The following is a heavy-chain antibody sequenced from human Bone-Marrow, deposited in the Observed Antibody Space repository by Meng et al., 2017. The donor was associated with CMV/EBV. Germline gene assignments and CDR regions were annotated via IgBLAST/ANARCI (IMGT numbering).Heavy chain of an antibody. Sequence: FSGYYWSWLRQRTRTGMEWIGEINHSASTNYNPSLKSRVTISVDTSKNQFSLKLSSVTAADTAVYYCAREPRITMVRGVIHKEVDYWGQGTLVTVSS. CDR2: INHSAST. D-gene: IGHD3-10*01. J-gene: IGHJ4*02. V-gene: IGHV4-34*01. CDR1: FSGYY. CDR3: AREPRITMVRGVIHKEVDY.